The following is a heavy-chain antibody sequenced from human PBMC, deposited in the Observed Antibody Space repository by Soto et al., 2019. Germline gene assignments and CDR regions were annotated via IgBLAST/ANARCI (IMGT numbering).Heavy chain of an antibody. D-gene: IGHD3-3*01. J-gene: IGHJ4*02. CDR3: AKDGWIHDGVVGGYFDY. CDR1: GFTFSSYG. V-gene: IGHV3-30*18. Sequence: GGSLRLSCAASGFTFSSYGMHWVRQAPGKGLEWVAVISYDGSNKYYADSVKGRFTISRDNSKNTLYLQMNSLRAEDTAVYYCAKDGWIHDGVVGGYFDYWGQGTLVTVSS. CDR2: ISYDGSNK.